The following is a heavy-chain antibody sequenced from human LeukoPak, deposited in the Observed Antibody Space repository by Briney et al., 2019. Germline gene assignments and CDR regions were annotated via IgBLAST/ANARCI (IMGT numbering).Heavy chain of an antibody. CDR1: GFTFSSYG. V-gene: IGHV3-33*01. CDR3: AREGGYCSGGSCYWFDP. J-gene: IGHJ5*02. Sequence: GGSLRLSCAASGFTFSSYGMHWVRQAPGKGLEGVAVIWYDGSNKYYADSVKGRFTISRDNSKNTLYLQMNSLRAEDTAVYYCAREGGYCSGGSCYWFDPWGQGTLVTVSS. D-gene: IGHD2-15*01. CDR2: IWYDGSNK.